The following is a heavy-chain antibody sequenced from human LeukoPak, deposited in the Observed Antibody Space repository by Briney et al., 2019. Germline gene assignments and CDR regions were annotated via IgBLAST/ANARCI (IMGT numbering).Heavy chain of an antibody. CDR2: INPNSGVT. D-gene: IGHD2-2*01. Sequence: ASVKVSCKASGYTFTGYYIHWLRQAPGQGLEWLGRINPNSGVTSYAQAFQDRVTLTRDPSISTAYIELSSLTSDDTAVYYCGRSSHPLDCFDYWGQGTLVTVSS. V-gene: IGHV1-2*06. CDR1: GYTFTGYY. CDR3: GRSSHPLDCFDY. J-gene: IGHJ4*02.